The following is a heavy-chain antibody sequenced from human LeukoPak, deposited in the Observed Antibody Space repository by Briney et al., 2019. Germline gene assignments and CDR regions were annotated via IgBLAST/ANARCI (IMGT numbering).Heavy chain of an antibody. CDR2: IKQDGSEK. V-gene: IGHV3-7*01. CDR3: AREIRSRVVATNFDY. J-gene: IGHJ4*02. Sequence: GGSLRLSCAASGFTFSSYWMSWVRQAPGKGLEWVANIKQDGSEKYYVDSVKGRFTISRDNAKTSLYLQMNSLRAEDTAVYYCAREIRSRVVATNFDYWGQGTLVTVSS. D-gene: IGHD2-15*01. CDR1: GFTFSSYW.